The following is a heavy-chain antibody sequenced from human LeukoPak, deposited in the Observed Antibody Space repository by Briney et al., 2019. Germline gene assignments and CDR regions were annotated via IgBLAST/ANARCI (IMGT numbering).Heavy chain of an antibody. D-gene: IGHD2-2*01. J-gene: IGHJ5*02. CDR2: ISGSGGST. CDR3: AKDVGYCSSTSCNNWFDP. CDR1: GFTFSSYA. V-gene: IGHV3-23*01. Sequence: GESLRLSRAASGFTFSSYAMSWVRQAPAKGLAWVSAISGSGGSTYYADSVKGRFTISRDNSKNTLYLQMNSLRAEDTAVYYCAKDVGYCSSTSCNNWFDPWGQGTLVTVSS.